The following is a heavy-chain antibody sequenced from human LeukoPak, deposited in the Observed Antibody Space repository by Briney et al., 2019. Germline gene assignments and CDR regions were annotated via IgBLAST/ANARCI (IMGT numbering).Heavy chain of an antibody. CDR1: GFTFSSYW. CDR2: IKSKTDGGTT. CDR3: SVMWFGEPDP. V-gene: IGHV3-15*01. Sequence: GGSLRLSCAASGFTFSSYWMSWVRQAPGKGLEWVGRIKSKTDGGTTDYAAPVKGRFTISRDDSKNTLYLQMNSLKTEDTAVYYCSVMWFGEPDPWGQGTLVTVSS. D-gene: IGHD3-10*01. J-gene: IGHJ4*02.